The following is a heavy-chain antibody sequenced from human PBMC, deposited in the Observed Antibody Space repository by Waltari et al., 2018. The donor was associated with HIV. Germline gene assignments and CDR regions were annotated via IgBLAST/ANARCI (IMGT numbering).Heavy chain of an antibody. CDR3: ASGYSSSWRSDYYYYGMDV. J-gene: IGHJ6*02. CDR1: AFTFSSSR. D-gene: IGHD6-13*01. Sequence: EVQLVESGGGIVPPGGSLRLSCAASAFTFSSSRMHWVRQAPGKGLVWVSRINSDGSSTSYADSVKGRFTISRDNAKNTLYLQMNSLRAEDTAVYYCASGYSSSWRSDYYYYGMDVWGQGTTVTVSS. V-gene: IGHV3-74*01. CDR2: INSDGSST.